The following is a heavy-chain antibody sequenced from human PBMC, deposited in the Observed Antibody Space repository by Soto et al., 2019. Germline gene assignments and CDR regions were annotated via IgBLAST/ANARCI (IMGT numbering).Heavy chain of an antibody. CDR3: ARNYGSALDY. CDR2: TSIDGNTK. J-gene: IGHJ4*02. D-gene: IGHD3-10*01. Sequence: QVLLVESGGGVVQPGRSLRLSCAASGFSFTSYDIYWVRQAPGKGLEWVAVTSIDGNTKYYADSVQGRFTVSRDNSKDTLYLEMTCLRPQDTAVYYCARNYGSALDYWGQGTPVTVSS. CDR1: GFSFTSYD. V-gene: IGHV3-30-3*01.